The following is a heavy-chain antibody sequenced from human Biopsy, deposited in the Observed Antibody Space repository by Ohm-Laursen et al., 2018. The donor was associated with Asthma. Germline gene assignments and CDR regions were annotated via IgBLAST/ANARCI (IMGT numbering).Heavy chain of an antibody. CDR3: AKDERLYDGSDSKYMQPVHLGD. CDR1: GFTVSRDH. Sequence: SLRLSCTASGFTVSRDHMFWVRQAPGKGLEWVSVIYSGGTSHTADSVRGRFTISRDYSKNTLYLQMHSLRAEDTAVYYCAKDERLYDGSDSKYMQPVHLGDWGQGTLVIVSA. D-gene: IGHD4-11*01. CDR2: IYSGGTS. V-gene: IGHV3-53*01. J-gene: IGHJ4*02.